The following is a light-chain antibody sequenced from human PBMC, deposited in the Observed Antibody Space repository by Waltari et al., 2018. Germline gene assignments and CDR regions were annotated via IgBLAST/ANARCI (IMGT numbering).Light chain of an antibody. CDR3: QHYGSSPPVT. CDR2: AAS. CDR1: QSVSSSY. Sequence: EIELTQSPGTLSLSTGARDTLSCRVSQSVSSSYLSWYQQKPGQAPSLLLLAASSRATSIPARFLGSGSVTTFTLPIIRLQPPDFVVYYCQHYGSSPPVTFGQGTKLEI. J-gene: IGKJ2*01. V-gene: IGKV3-20*01.